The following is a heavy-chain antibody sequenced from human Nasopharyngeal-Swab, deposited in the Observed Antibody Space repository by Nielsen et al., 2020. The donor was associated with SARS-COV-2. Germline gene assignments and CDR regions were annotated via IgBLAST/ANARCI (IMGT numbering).Heavy chain of an antibody. CDR3: ARRSRFLEWLLSQDYYYGMDV. D-gene: IGHD3-3*01. Sequence: ASVKVSCKASGYTFTSYDINWVRQATGQGLEWMGWMNPNSGNTGYAQKFQGRVTMTRNTSISTAYMELSSLRSEDTAVYYCARRSRFLEWLLSQDYYYGMDVWGQGTTVTVSS. CDR2: MNPNSGNT. CDR1: GYTFTSYD. V-gene: IGHV1-8*01. J-gene: IGHJ6*02.